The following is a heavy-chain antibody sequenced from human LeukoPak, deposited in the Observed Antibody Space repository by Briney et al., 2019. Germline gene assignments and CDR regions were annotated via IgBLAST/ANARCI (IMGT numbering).Heavy chain of an antibody. CDR1: GFTFSSYW. Sequence: PGGSLRLSCAASGFTFSSYWMSWVRQAPGKGLEWVANIKQDGSEKYYVDSVKGRFTISRDNAKNSLYLQMNSLRAEDTAVYYCARELARSFQVMGYWGQGTLVTVSS. D-gene: IGHD3-16*01. CDR3: ARELARSFQVMGY. J-gene: IGHJ4*02. V-gene: IGHV3-7*01. CDR2: IKQDGSEK.